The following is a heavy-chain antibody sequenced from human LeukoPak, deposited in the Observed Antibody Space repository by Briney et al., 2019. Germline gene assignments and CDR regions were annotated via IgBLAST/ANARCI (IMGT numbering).Heavy chain of an antibody. V-gene: IGHV4-59*01. CDR2: VSNSGQP. CDR3: ARDRWSLSRKTWFYYGMDV. D-gene: IGHD3-9*01. CDR1: GGSMSDSY. Sequence: SGTLSLTCTVSGGSMSDSYWSWIRQSPGKGLEWIGYVSNSGQPDYSPSLKSRVTILADTSKNQWSLILNSVTAADTAVYYCARDRWSLSRKTWFYYGMDVWGQGITVTVSS. J-gene: IGHJ6*02.